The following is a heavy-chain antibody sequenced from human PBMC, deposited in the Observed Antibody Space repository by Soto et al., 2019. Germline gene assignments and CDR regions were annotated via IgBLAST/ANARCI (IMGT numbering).Heavy chain of an antibody. V-gene: IGHV3-53*01. Sequence: RLSCAASGFTVSSNYMSWVRQAPGKGLEWVSVIYSGGSTYYADSVKGRFTISRDNSKNTLYLQMNSLRAEDTAVYYCARNAAGTWGQGYWGQGTRVPVSS. D-gene: IGHD6-13*01. J-gene: IGHJ4*02. CDR2: IYSGGST. CDR3: ARNAAGTWGQGY. CDR1: GFTVSSNY.